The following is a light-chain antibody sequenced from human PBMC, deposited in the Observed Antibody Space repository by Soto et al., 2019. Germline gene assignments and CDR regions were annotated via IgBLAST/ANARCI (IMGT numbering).Light chain of an antibody. CDR1: QSIAAS. Sequence: GDTVTINCRTSQSIAASLAWYQHKPGEAPILLIYDVSSLETGVPSRFSGSGSGTEFTLAIGRLQPDDVASCYWLQYSGHSWTFGQGTKVDIK. CDR3: LQYSGHSWT. CDR2: DVS. J-gene: IGKJ1*01. V-gene: IGKV1-5*01.